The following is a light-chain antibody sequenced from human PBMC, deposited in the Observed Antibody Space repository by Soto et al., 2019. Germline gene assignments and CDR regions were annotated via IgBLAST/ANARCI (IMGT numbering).Light chain of an antibody. CDR1: SSDVGAYNS. J-gene: IGLJ1*01. Sequence: QSALTQPASVSGSPGQSITISRTGTSSDVGAYNSVSWYQQHPGKAPKLMIYEVSNRVSGVSDRFSASKSGNTASLTISGLQPGDEADYYCSSYTSRSTYVFGTGTKLTVL. CDR2: EVS. V-gene: IGLV2-14*01. CDR3: SSYTSRSTYV.